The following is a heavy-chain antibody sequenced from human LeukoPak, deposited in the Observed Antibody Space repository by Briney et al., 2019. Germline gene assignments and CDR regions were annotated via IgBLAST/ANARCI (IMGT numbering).Heavy chain of an antibody. CDR1: GYIFTDYY. D-gene: IGHD4-17*01. V-gene: IGHV1-2*06. J-gene: IGHJ4*02. Sequence: ASVKVSCKASGYIFTDYYIHWVRRAPGQGLEWMGRINPNSGGANYAQQFQGRVTMTRDTSISIAYMEVVRLTSDDTAVYYCARGSGYGDSPGLDWGQGTLVTVSS. CDR2: INPNSGGA. CDR3: ARGSGYGDSPGLD.